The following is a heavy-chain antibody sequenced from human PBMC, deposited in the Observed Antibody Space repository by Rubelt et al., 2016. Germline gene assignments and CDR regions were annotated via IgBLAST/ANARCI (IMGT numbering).Heavy chain of an antibody. V-gene: IGHV3-30*04. CDR2: ISYAGSNE. CDR3: ARDRRLVRGLGHYYLDY. D-gene: IGHD3-10*01. Sequence: LEWGTVISYAGSNEYYADSVKGRFTISRDTSKNTLYLQMTSQRAEDTAVYYCARDRRLVRGLGHYYLDYWGQGTLVTVSS. J-gene: IGHJ4*02.